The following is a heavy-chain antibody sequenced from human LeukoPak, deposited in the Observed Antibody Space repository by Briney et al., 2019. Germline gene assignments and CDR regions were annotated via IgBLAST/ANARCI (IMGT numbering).Heavy chain of an antibody. CDR2: IYHSGST. J-gene: IGHJ3*02. Sequence: SGTLSLTCAVSGGSISSSNWWSWVRQPPGKGLGWIGEIYHSGSTNYNPSLKSRVTIPVDKSKNQFSLKLSSVAAADTAVYYCAREWQQLVGGAFDIWGQGTMVTVSS. V-gene: IGHV4-4*02. D-gene: IGHD6-13*01. CDR1: GGSISSSNW. CDR3: AREWQQLVGGAFDI.